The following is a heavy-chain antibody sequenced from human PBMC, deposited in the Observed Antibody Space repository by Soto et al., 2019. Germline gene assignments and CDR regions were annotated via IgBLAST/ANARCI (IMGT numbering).Heavy chain of an antibody. CDR1: GGTFSSYA. V-gene: IGHV1-69*12. Sequence: QVQLVQSGAEVKKPGSSVKVSCKASGGTFSSYAISWVRQAPGQGLEWMGGIIPIFGTANYAQKFQGRVTIPADESTSTAHLELSSLRSEAKAVYYCARVPNLAAAAHNRPYYYGMDVWGQGATVTVSS. CDR3: ARVPNLAAAAHNRPYYYGMDV. D-gene: IGHD6-13*01. CDR2: IIPIFGTA. J-gene: IGHJ6*02.